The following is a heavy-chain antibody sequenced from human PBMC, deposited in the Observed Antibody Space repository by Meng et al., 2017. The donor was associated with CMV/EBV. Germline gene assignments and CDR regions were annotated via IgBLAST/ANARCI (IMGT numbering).Heavy chain of an antibody. Sequence: SLKISCSASGFTFDNYAMHWVRQVPGKGLEWVAGINWSSSSMGYADSVSGRFTISRDNAKKSLYLQMNSLRVEDMALYFCAKDRGVFWSGYFDSWGRGTLVTVSS. CDR2: INWSSSSM. CDR3: AKDRGVFWSGYFDS. D-gene: IGHD3-3*01. V-gene: IGHV3-9*03. J-gene: IGHJ4*02. CDR1: GFTFDNYA.